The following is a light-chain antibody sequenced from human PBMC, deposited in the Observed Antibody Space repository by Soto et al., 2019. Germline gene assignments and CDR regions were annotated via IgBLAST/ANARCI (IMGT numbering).Light chain of an antibody. CDR2: DVS. Sequence: QSALTQPASVSGSPGQSITISCVGTSGDIGDYNYVSWYQQHPGNVPNVRIYDVSNRPSGVAYRFSGPTSGNTASITVSGLQAEDGADYYCCSYTRSGTLIFGTGTKVTVL. CDR1: SGDIGDYNY. J-gene: IGLJ1*01. CDR3: CSYTRSGTLI. V-gene: IGLV2-14*01.